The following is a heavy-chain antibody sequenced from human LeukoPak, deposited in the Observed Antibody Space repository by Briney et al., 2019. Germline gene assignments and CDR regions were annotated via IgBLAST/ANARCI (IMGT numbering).Heavy chain of an antibody. CDR2: ISSNGGST. D-gene: IGHD5-18*01. V-gene: IGHV3-64D*06. J-gene: IGHJ4*02. Sequence: GGSLRLSCSASGFTFSSYAMHWVRQAPGKGLEYVSAISSNGGSTYYADSVKGRFTISRDNSKNTLYLQMSSPRAEDTAVYYCVKGHSGYSYGSPDYWGQGTLVTVSS. CDR3: VKGHSGYSYGSPDY. CDR1: GFTFSSYA.